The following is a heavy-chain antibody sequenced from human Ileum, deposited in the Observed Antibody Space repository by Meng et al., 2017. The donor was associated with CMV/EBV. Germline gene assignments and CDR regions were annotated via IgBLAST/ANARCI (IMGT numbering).Heavy chain of an antibody. Sequence: GESLKISCAASGFTFSSYSMNWVRQAPGKGLEWVSSISSSSSYIYYADSEKGRFTISRDNAKNSLYLQMNSLRAEDTAVYYCARANLRFLDPPYYYYYGMDVWGQGTTVTVSS. CDR3: ARANLRFLDPPYYYYYGMDV. D-gene: IGHD3-3*01. J-gene: IGHJ6*02. CDR2: ISSSSSYI. V-gene: IGHV3-21*01. CDR1: GFTFSSYS.